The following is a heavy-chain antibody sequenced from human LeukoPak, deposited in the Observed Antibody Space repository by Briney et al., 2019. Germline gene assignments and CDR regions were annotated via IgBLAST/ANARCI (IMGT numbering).Heavy chain of an antibody. Sequence: SETLSLTCTVSGGSISSYYWSWIRQPPGKGLEWLGEINHSGSTNYNPSLKSRVAISVDTSKNQFSLKLSSVTAADTAVYYCARGNYYGSGSYFGRTTWNWSDPWGQGTLVTVSS. CDR1: GGSISSYY. CDR2: INHSGST. D-gene: IGHD3-10*01. V-gene: IGHV4-34*01. J-gene: IGHJ5*02. CDR3: ARGNYYGSGSYFGRTTWNWSDP.